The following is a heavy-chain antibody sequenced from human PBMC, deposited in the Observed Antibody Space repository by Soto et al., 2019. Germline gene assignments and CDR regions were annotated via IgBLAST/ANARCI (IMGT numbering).Heavy chain of an antibody. D-gene: IGHD4-17*01. CDR3: SKEVGSRVDYGDYGLGN. CDR2: ISWDGGST. CDR1: GFIFDDYS. Sequence: EVQLVESGGAVVHPGGSLRLSCAASGFIFDDYSMYWVRQTPGKGLEWVSLISWDGGSTYYADSVKGRFIISRDNSKNSLYLQMNSLRTEDTALYYCSKEVGSRVDYGDYGLGNWGQGTLVTVSS. J-gene: IGHJ4*02. V-gene: IGHV3-43*01.